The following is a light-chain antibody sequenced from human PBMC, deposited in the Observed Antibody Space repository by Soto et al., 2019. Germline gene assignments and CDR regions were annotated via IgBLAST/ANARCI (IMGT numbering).Light chain of an antibody. V-gene: IGKV3D-15*01. Sequence: EIVITHSPATLSVSPVERATLSFRASQSVSSNLAWYQQKPGQAPRLLIYGVFSRATGVPDRFSGGGSGTDFTLTISRVEPEDFAVYYCQQYDDRPRTVGQGT. J-gene: IGKJ1*01. CDR3: QQYDDRPRT. CDR1: QSVSSN. CDR2: GVF.